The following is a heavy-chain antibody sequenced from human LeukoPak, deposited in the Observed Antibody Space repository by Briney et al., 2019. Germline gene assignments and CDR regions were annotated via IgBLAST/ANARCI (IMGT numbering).Heavy chain of an antibody. D-gene: IGHD1-26*01. CDR1: GASLTY. CDR3: ARGLAGAHSGAIYSDL. J-gene: IGHJ2*01. Sequence: PSETLSLTCTVSGASLTYWTWIRQPPGKGLEWIGVIYNHGRTEYNPSLKSRVTISFYTSANEVSLKLRSVTAADTAVYYCARGLAGAHSGAIYSDLWGRGTVVTVSP. CDR2: IYNHGRT. V-gene: IGHV4-59*01.